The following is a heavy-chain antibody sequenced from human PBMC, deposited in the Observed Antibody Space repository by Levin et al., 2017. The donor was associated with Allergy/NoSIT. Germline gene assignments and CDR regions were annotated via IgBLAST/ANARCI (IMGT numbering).Heavy chain of an antibody. CDR3: ERVKEGSDDWYDP. Sequence: PGGSLRLSCAASGFTFSSYWMHWVRQAPGKGPVWVSRINTDGSSTNYADSVKGRFTISRDNAKKMVYLQMSSLRAEDTAVYYCERVKEGSDDWYDPWGQGTLVTVSS. J-gene: IGHJ5*02. CDR2: INTDGSST. V-gene: IGHV3-74*01. CDR1: GFTFSSYW. D-gene: IGHD1-26*01.